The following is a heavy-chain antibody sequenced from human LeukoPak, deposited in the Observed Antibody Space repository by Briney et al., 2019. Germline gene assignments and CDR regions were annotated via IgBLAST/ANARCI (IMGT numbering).Heavy chain of an antibody. CDR2: ISSSGSTI. D-gene: IGHD3-16*01. J-gene: IGHJ4*02. V-gene: IGHV3-48*04. CDR3: ARDNDSRDPPHFDY. Sequence: GRSLRLSCAASGFTFSSYGMHWVRQAPGKGLEWVSYISSSGSTIYYADSVKGRFTISRDNAKNSVYLQMNSLRAEDTAVYYCARDNDSRDPPHFDYWGQGTLVTVSS. CDR1: GFTFSSYG.